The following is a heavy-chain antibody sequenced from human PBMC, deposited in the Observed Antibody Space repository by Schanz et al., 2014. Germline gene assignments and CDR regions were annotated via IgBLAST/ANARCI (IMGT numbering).Heavy chain of an antibody. V-gene: IGHV3-11*05. CDR1: GFTFSDYY. CDR2: ISNSGTYT. Sequence: VQLVESGGGLVQPGGSLRLSCAASGFTFSDYYMTWMRQAPGKGLEWISYISNSGTYTKYADSVKGRFVISRDNARSSLYLQMSSLRDGDTAVYYCASVIMVAGNHRDGRDVWGRGTTVIVSS. D-gene: IGHD6-19*01. J-gene: IGHJ6*02. CDR3: ASVIMVAGNHRDGRDV.